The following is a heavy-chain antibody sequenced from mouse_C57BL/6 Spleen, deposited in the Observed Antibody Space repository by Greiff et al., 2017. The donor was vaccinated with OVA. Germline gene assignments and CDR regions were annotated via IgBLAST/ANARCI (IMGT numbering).Heavy chain of an antibody. CDR3: TPYDYDVWFAY. D-gene: IGHD2-4*01. CDR1: GFNIKDYY. V-gene: IGHV14-1*01. CDR2: IDPEDGDT. Sequence: EVKLQQSGAELVRPGASVKLSCTASGFNIKDYYMHWVKQRPEQGLEWIGRIDPEDGDTEYAPKFQGKATMTADTSSNTAYLQLSSLTSEDTAVYYCTPYDYDVWFAYWGQGTLVTVSA. J-gene: IGHJ3*01.